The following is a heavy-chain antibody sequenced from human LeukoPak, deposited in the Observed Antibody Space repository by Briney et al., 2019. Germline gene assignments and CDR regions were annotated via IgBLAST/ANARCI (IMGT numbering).Heavy chain of an antibody. CDR2: VSGSGGST. CDR3: ANGRDADYFDY. D-gene: IGHD2-21*02. CDR1: GFTFSNYA. Sequence: GGSLRLSCAASGFTFSNYAMNWVRQAPGKGLEWVSAVSGSGGSTYYADSVKGRFTISRDNSKNTLYLQMNSLRAEDTAVYYCANGRDADYFDYWGQGTLVTVSS. V-gene: IGHV3-23*01. J-gene: IGHJ4*02.